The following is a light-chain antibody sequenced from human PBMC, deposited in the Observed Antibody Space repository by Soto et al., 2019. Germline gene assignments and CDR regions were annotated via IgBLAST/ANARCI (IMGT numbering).Light chain of an antibody. V-gene: IGLV2-23*01. J-gene: IGLJ2*01. Sequence: QSALTQPASVSGSPGQSITISCTGTSSDVGSYNLVSWYQQHPGKAPKLRIYEGSKRPSGVSNRFSGSKSGNTASPTISGLQAEDEAAYYCCSYAGSSSVVFGGGTKLTVL. CDR1: SSDVGSYNL. CDR2: EGS. CDR3: CSYAGSSSVV.